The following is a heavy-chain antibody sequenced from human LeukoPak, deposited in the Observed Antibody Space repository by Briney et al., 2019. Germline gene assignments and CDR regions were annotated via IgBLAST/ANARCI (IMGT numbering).Heavy chain of an antibody. Sequence: GGSLRLSCAASGFTFSTYAMSWVRQAPGKGLEWVSAISGSGGSPNYADSVKGRVTVSRDNSKSTLYLQMNSLRAEDTAVYYCAKSSYYDSSGYYREYYFDYWGQGTLVTVSS. CDR2: ISGSGGSP. CDR1: GFTFSTYA. CDR3: AKSSYYDSSGYYREYYFDY. J-gene: IGHJ4*02. V-gene: IGHV3-23*01. D-gene: IGHD3-22*01.